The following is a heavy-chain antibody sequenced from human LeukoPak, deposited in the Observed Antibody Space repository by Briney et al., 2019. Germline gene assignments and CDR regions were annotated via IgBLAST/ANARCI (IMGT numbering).Heavy chain of an antibody. CDR3: ARESFHHSGGYYYGRVFDY. CDR2: ISSISNDI. J-gene: IGHJ4*02. V-gene: IGHV3-21*01. Sequence: GGSLRLSCAASGFTFNTYTMNWVRQAPGKGLEWVSCISSISNDIYYGDSVRGRFTISRDNAKNSLYLQMSSLRAEDTAVYYCARESFHHSGGYYYGRVFDYWGQGILVTVSS. CDR1: GFTFNTYT. D-gene: IGHD3-22*01.